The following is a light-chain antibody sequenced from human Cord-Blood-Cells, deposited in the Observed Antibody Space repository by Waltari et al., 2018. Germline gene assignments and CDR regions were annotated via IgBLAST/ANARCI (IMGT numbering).Light chain of an antibody. V-gene: IGKV3-20*01. Sequence: EIVLTQSPGTLSLSPGERATLSCRASQSVRSSYLAWYQQKPGQAPRLRIYGASSRATGIPDRFSGSGSGTDFTLTSSRLEPEDFAVYYCQQYGSSPYSFGQGTKLEIK. CDR1: QSVRSSY. CDR3: QQYGSSPYS. J-gene: IGKJ2*03. CDR2: GAS.